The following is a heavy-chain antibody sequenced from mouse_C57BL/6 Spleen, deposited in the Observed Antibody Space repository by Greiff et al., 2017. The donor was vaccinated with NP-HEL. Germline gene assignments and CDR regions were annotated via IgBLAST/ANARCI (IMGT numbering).Heavy chain of an antibody. V-gene: IGHV1-59*01. CDR3: ARHEEVYYGSSLFDY. CDR1: GYTFTSYW. D-gene: IGHD1-1*01. CDR2: IDPSDSYT. Sequence: QVQLQQPGAELVRPGTSVKLSCKASGYTFTSYWMHWVKQRPGQGLEWIGVIDPSDSYTNYNQKFKGKATLTVDTSSSTVYMELSRLTSEDSAVYFCARHEEVYYGSSLFDYWGQGTTLTVSS. J-gene: IGHJ2*01.